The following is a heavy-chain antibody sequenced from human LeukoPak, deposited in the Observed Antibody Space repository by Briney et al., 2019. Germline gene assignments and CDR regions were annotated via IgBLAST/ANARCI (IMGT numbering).Heavy chain of an antibody. D-gene: IGHD6-19*01. CDR1: GFTFSSYS. CDR3: ARHPRTQIAVAPVYFDY. J-gene: IGHJ4*02. CDR2: ISSSSSYI. Sequence: GGSLRLSCAASGFTFSSYSMNWVRQAPGKGLEWVSSISSSSSYIYYADSVKGRFTISRDNAKNSLYLQMNSLRAEDTAVYYCARHPRTQIAVAPVYFDYWGQGTLVTVSS. V-gene: IGHV3-21*01.